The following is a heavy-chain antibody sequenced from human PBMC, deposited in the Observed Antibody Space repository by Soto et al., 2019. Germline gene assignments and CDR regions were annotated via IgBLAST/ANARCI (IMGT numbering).Heavy chain of an antibody. CDR2: IYYSGST. V-gene: IGHV4-59*01. D-gene: IGHD5-12*01. CDR1: GGSISSYY. CDR3: ARVKNRGYGGYQYPSSPYFDY. Sequence: SPTLSLTCTVSGGSISSYYWSWIRQPPGKGLEWIGYIYYSGSTNYNPSLKSRVTISVDTSKNQFSLKLSSVTAADTAVYYCARVKNRGYGGYQYPSSPYFDYWGQGTLVTVSS. J-gene: IGHJ4*02.